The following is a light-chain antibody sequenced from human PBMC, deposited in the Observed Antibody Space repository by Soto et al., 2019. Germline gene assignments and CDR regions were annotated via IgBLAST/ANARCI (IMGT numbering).Light chain of an antibody. CDR2: DVS. CDR1: NSDVGSYNY. CDR3: CSYGASDPWV. J-gene: IGLJ3*02. V-gene: IGLV2-11*01. Sequence: QSVLTQPRSVSGSPGQSVTISCTGTNSDVGSYNYVSWYQQHPGKAPKLMISDVSQRPSGVPDRFSGSKSGNTASLTISGVEAEDEADYYCCSYGASDPWVFGGGTKLTVL.